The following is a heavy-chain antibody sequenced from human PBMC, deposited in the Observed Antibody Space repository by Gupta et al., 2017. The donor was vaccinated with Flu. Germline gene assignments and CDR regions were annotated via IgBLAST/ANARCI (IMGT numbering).Heavy chain of an antibody. J-gene: IGHJ4*02. CDR1: SY. D-gene: IGHD4-17*01. CDR3: ATVTSGC. Sequence: SYLQLVRQAPGKGLVWVSRINPDGSSTTYAESVKGRFTISRDNAKNTLYLQMNSLGDDDTAVYYCATVTSGCWGQGTLVTVSS. CDR2: INPDGSST. V-gene: IGHV3-74*03.